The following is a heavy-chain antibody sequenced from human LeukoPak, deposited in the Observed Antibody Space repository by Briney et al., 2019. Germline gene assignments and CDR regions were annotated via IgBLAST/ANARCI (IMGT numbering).Heavy chain of an antibody. V-gene: IGHV3-7*01. Sequence: PGGSLRLSCAASGFTFNNYWMSWVRQAPGTGLEWVANIKRDGSEEYYVDSVKGRFTISRDNAENSLSLQMNSLRAEDTGVYYCARTLTSTSGGGYWGQGTLVTVAS. CDR2: IKRDGSEE. CDR3: ARTLTSTSGGGY. D-gene: IGHD4-11*01. CDR1: GFTFNNYW. J-gene: IGHJ4*02.